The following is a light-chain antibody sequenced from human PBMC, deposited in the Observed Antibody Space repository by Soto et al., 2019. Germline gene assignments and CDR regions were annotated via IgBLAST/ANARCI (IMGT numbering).Light chain of an antibody. V-gene: IGKV3-20*01. J-gene: IGKJ1*01. Sequence: MTQSPATLALSPGERATLSCRASQSVSSNLAWYQQKPGQAPRLLIYGASNRATGIPDRFSGSGSGTDFTLTISRLEPEDFAVYYCQQYGSSGTFGQGTKVDIK. CDR1: QSVSSN. CDR2: GAS. CDR3: QQYGSSGT.